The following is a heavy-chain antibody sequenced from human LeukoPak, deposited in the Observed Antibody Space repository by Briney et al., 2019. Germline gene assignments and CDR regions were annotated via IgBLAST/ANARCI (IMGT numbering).Heavy chain of an antibody. CDR3: ARGLSDVY. CDR2: INHSGST. V-gene: IGHV4-34*01. Sequence: PSETLSLTCAVYGGSFSGYYWTWIRQPPGKGLEWIGEINHSGSTNYNPSLKSRVSISIGTSKNQFSLILNSVTAADTAVYYCARGLSDVYWGQGTLVTVSS. CDR1: GGSFSGYY. J-gene: IGHJ4*02.